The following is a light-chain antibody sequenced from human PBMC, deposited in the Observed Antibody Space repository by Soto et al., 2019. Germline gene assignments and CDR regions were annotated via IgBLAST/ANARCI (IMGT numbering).Light chain of an antibody. J-gene: IGKJ1*01. Sequence: EIVMTQSPGTLSVSPGERATLSCRASQSVSGNLAWYQQKPGQAPRLLIYGASTRATGIPARFSGSGSGTEFTLTIRSLQSEDFAVYYCQPYNNWPRTFGQGTKVEIK. CDR2: GAS. CDR1: QSVSGN. V-gene: IGKV3-15*01. CDR3: QPYNNWPRT.